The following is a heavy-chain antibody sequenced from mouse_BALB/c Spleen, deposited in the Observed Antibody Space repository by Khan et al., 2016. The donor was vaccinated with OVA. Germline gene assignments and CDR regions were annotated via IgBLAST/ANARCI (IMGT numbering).Heavy chain of an antibody. D-gene: IGHD1-1*01. J-gene: IGHJ2*01. CDR3: ATSYYYGYYFDY. CDR2: ISGDSSTI. Sequence: DVHLVESGGGLVQPGGSRKLSCAASGFTFSSYGMHWVRQAPEKGLEWVAYISGDSSTIYYTDTVKGRFTISRDKPKNTLSLQMTSLMSEDTAMYYCATSYYYGYYFDYWGPGTTLTVSS. V-gene: IGHV5-17*02. CDR1: GFTFSSYG.